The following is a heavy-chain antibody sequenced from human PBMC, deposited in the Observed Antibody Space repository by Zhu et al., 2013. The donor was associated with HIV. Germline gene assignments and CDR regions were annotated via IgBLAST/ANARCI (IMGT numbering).Heavy chain of an antibody. Sequence: QVQLQESGPGLVKPSQTLSLTCTVSGGSISSGDYYWSWIRQHPGKGLEWIGYIYYSGSTFYNPSLKSRVTISVDTSKNQFSLKLSSVTAADTAVYYCARDLGLRAGTQFHFDYWGQGTLVTVSS. CDR1: GGSISSGDYY. D-gene: IGHD3-10*02. J-gene: IGHJ4*02. CDR3: ARDLGLRAGTQFHFDY. V-gene: IGHV4-31*03. CDR2: IYYSGST.